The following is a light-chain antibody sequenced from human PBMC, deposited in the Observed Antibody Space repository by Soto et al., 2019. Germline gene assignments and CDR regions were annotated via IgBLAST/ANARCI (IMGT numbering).Light chain of an antibody. J-gene: IGLJ1*01. CDR2: EVT. V-gene: IGLV2-14*03. Sequence: QSALTQPASLFGSPGQSITISCTGTISDVGGYNFVSWYQQLPGKAPKLMIYEVTSRPSGVSNRFSGSKSGNTASLTISGLQPEDEAEYYCSSYTTSSTVVFRTGTKVTV. CDR3: SSYTTSSTVV. CDR1: ISDVGGYNF.